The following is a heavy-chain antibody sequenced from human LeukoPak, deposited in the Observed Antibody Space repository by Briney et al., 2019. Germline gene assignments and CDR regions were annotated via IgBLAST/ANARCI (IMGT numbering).Heavy chain of an antibody. CDR1: RYTFSSYY. D-gene: IGHD2-8*01. J-gene: IGHJ5*02. Sequence: ASVMLSCNASRYTFSSYYMHWDRQAPGQGLGWMGIINPSGGTTTYAQKFQGRVTMTRDTSTGTVYMEPSSLRSEHTAVYYCARSDGNWFDPWGQGTLVTVSS. CDR2: INPSGGTT. CDR3: ARSDGNWFDP. V-gene: IGHV1-46*01.